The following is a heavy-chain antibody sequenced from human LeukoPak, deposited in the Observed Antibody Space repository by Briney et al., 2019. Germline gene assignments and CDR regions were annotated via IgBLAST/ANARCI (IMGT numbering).Heavy chain of an antibody. J-gene: IGHJ4*02. CDR2: INPNSAGT. D-gene: IGHD2-2*03. V-gene: IGHV1-2*04. Sequence: ASVKVSCKASGYTFTGYYMHWVRQAPGQGLEWMGWINPNSAGTNYAQKFQGWVTMTRDTSISTAYMELSRLRSDDTAIYYCARDVGYCSSTICSQNFDYWGQGTLVTVSS. CDR3: ARDVGYCSSTICSQNFDY. CDR1: GYTFTGYY.